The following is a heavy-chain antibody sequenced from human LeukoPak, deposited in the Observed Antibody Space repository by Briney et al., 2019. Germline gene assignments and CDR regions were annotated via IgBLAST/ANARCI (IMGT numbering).Heavy chain of an antibody. CDR3: ASSKNLPYYYDSSGPFNAFDI. D-gene: IGHD3-22*01. Sequence: SETLSLTCAVSGYSISSGYYWGWIRQPPGKGLGWFGSIYHSGSTYYNPSLKSRVTISVDTSKNQFSLKLSSVTAADTAVYYCASSKNLPYYYDSSGPFNAFDIWGQGTMVTVSS. J-gene: IGHJ3*02. CDR2: IYHSGST. V-gene: IGHV4-38-2*01. CDR1: GYSISSGYY.